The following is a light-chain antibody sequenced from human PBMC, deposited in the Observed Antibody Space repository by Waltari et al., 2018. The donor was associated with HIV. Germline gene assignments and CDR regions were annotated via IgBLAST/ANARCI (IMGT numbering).Light chain of an antibody. CDR3: MQTLQTPWT. Sequence: DIVMTQPPLSLPVTPGEPASFSCWSSRSLLYSNGHNYVTWYLQKPGQSPQLLIYLGSTRAPGVPDRFSGSGSGTNFTLRINRVAADDVGVYYCMQTLQTPWTFGQGTKVEIK. CDR2: LGS. J-gene: IGKJ1*01. V-gene: IGKV2-28*01. CDR1: RSLLYSNGHNY.